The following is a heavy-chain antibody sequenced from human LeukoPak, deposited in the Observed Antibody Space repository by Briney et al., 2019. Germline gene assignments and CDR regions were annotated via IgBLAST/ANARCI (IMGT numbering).Heavy chain of an antibody. V-gene: IGHV3-21*05. CDR1: RFTFSSHR. D-gene: IGHD3-10*02. CDR2: ISGSSDDI. CDR3: AELGITMIGGV. J-gene: IGHJ6*04. Sequence: PGGSLRLSCAASRFTFSSHRMNWVRQAPGKGLEWVADISGSSDDIHYAYSVTGRFTISRDNAKNSLYLQMNSLRAEDTAVYYFAELGITMIGGVWGKGTTVTISS.